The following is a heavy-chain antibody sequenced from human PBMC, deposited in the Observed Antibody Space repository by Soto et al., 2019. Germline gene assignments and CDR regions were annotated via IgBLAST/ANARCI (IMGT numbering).Heavy chain of an antibody. J-gene: IGHJ4*02. CDR3: ASAPGDFWSGYYSWGYFDY. V-gene: IGHV4-39*01. CDR1: GGSISSSSYY. Sequence: SETLSLTCTVSGGSISSSSYYWGWIRQPPGKGLEWIGSIYYSGSTYYNPSLKSRVTISVDTSKNQFSLKLSSVTAADTAVYYCASAPGDFWSGYYSWGYFDYWGQGTLVTVSS. CDR2: IYYSGST. D-gene: IGHD3-3*01.